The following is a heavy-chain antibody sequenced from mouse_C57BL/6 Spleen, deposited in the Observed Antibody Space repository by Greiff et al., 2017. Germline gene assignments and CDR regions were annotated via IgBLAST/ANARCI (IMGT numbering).Heavy chain of an antibody. CDR1: GYAFSSSW. J-gene: IGHJ2*01. Sequence: QVQLQQSGPELVKPGASVKISCKASGYAFSSSWMNWVKQRPGKGLEWIGRMYPGDGDTNYNGKFKGKATLTADKSSSTAYMQLSSLTSEASAVYFCAGVYDYDRGDYWGQGTTLTVSS. CDR3: AGVYDYDRGDY. V-gene: IGHV1-82*01. CDR2: MYPGDGDT. D-gene: IGHD2-4*01.